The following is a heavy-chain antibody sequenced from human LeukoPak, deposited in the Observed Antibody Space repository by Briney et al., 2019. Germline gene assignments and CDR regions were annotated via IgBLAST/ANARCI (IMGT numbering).Heavy chain of an antibody. CDR1: GGSISSYY. Sequence: SETLSLTCTVSGGSISSYYWSWIRQPPGKGLEWIGYIYYSGSTNYNPSLKSRVTISVDTSKNQFSLKLSSVTAADTAVYYCARARLGVFGYWGQGTLVTVSS. V-gene: IGHV4-59*01. J-gene: IGHJ4*02. CDR2: IYYSGST. CDR3: ARARLGVFGY. D-gene: IGHD7-27*01.